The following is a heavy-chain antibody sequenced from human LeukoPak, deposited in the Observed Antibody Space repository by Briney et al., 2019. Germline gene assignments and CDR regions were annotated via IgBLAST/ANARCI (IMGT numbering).Heavy chain of an antibody. CDR2: INPNSGGT. CDR1: GYTFTGYY. V-gene: IGHV1-2*02. J-gene: IGHJ5*02. CDR3: ARQKTTLLSLGIGFDP. D-gene: IGHD2-15*01. Sequence: ASVKVSCKASGYTFTGYYMHWVRQAPGQGLEWMGWINPNSGGTNNAQKFQGRVTMTRDTSISTAYMELSRLRSDDTAVYYCARQKTTLLSLGIGFDPWGQGTLVTVSS.